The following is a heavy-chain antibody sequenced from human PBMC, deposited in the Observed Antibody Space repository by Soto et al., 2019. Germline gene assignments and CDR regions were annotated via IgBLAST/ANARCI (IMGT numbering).Heavy chain of an antibody. V-gene: IGHV1-69*13. Sequence: SVKVSCKASGGTFSSHAISWVRQAPGRGLEWMGGIIPIFGTTNYAQNFRARVTITADESTSTAYLELSSLTSEDTAGYYCGSVGYCSSTNCLFYYYHYGMDVWGQGTRVTVSS. CDR3: GSVGYCSSTNCLFYYYHYGMDV. D-gene: IGHD2-2*03. CDR1: GGTFSSHA. CDR2: IIPIFGTT. J-gene: IGHJ6*02.